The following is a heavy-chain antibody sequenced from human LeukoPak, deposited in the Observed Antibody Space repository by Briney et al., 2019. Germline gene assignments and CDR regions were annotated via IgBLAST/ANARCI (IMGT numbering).Heavy chain of an antibody. Sequence: PSETLSLTCTVSGGSISSYYWSWIRQPPGKGLEWIGYIYYSGSTNYNPSLKSRVTISVDTSKNQFSLKLSSVTAADTAVYYCARGRAAAGTSRIDYWGQGTLVTVSS. D-gene: IGHD6-13*01. CDR2: IYYSGST. CDR1: GGSISSYY. J-gene: IGHJ4*02. CDR3: ARGRAAAGTSRIDY. V-gene: IGHV4-59*12.